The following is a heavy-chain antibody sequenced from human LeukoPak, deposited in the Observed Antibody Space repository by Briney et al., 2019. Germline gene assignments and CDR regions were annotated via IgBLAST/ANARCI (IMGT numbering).Heavy chain of an antibody. D-gene: IGHD2-15*01. J-gene: IGHJ6*03. V-gene: IGHV4-59*12. Sequence: SETLSLTCTVSGGSISSYYWSWIRQPPGKGLEWIGYIYYSGSTNYNPSLKSRVTISVDTSKNQFSLKLSSVTAADTAVYYCASTAQGCSGGSCYPGAYYYYYMDVWGKGTTVTVSS. CDR2: IYYSGST. CDR3: ASTAQGCSGGSCYPGAYYYYYMDV. CDR1: GGSISSYY.